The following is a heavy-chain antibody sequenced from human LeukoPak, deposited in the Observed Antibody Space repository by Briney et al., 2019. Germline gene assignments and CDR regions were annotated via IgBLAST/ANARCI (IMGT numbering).Heavy chain of an antibody. J-gene: IGHJ3*02. CDR3: ARTRFPSCTSASCGDDPFDI. D-gene: IGHD2-2*01. CDR1: RFTLSNYW. Sequence: GGSLRLSCAASRFTLSNYWMSWVRQNPGKGLEWVANIKQDGSEKFYVDYVKGRFTISRDNAKNSLFLQMSSLRAEDTAVYYCARTRFPSCTSASCGDDPFDIWGQGTTVTVS. V-gene: IGHV3-7*01. CDR2: IKQDGSEK.